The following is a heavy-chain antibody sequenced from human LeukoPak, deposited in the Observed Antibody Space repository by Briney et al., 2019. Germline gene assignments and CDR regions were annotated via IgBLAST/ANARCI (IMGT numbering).Heavy chain of an antibody. CDR3: TRYILPTYGMDV. V-gene: IGHV3-15*01. CDR2: IKSKTDGGTI. D-gene: IGHD3-9*01. J-gene: IGHJ6*02. CDR1: GFTFRYAW. Sequence: GGSLRLSCAASGFTFRYAWMGWVRQAPGKGLEWVGRIKSKTDGGTIDYAAPVKGRFAISRDDSINMLYLQMNSLKTEDTAVYYCTRYILPTYGMDVWGQGTTVTVSS.